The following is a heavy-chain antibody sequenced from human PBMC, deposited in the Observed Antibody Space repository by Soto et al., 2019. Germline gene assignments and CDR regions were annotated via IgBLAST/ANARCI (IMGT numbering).Heavy chain of an antibody. J-gene: IGHJ4*02. CDR2: IKPDGRGK. CDR1: GFTFRSNW. V-gene: IGHV3-7*01. D-gene: IGHD3-10*01. CDR3: ARDVGVQELDY. Sequence: GSLRLSCAASGFTFRSNWMSWVRQAPGRGLEWVANIKPDGRGKYYLDSVRGRFTISRDNAENSLFLQIDSLRVEDTAVYYCARDVGVQELDYWGQGTLVTVSS.